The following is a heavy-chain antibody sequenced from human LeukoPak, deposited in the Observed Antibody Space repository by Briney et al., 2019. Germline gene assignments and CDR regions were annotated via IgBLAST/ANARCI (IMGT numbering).Heavy chain of an antibody. D-gene: IGHD6-19*01. CDR3: ARSGIAVAPPYAWFDP. Sequence: SETLSLTCTVSGGSISSYYWSWIRQPPGKGLEWIGYIYYSGSTNYNPSLRSRVTISVDTSKNQFSLKLSSVTAADTAVYYCARSGIAVAPPYAWFDPWGQGTLVTVSS. V-gene: IGHV4-59*01. J-gene: IGHJ5*02. CDR1: GGSISSYY. CDR2: IYYSGST.